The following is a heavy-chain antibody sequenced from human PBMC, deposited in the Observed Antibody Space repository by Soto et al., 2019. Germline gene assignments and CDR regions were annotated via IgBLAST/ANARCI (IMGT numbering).Heavy chain of an antibody. D-gene: IGHD3-10*01. CDR2: IYYSGST. Sequence: SETLSLTCTVSGGSISSYYWSWIRQPPGKGLEWIGYIYYSGSTNYNPSLKSRVTISVDTSKNQFSLKLSSVTAADTAVYYCARGARYYYGSGSYPAYFDYWGQGTLVTVSS. J-gene: IGHJ4*02. CDR3: ARGARYYYGSGSYPAYFDY. CDR1: GGSISSYY. V-gene: IGHV4-59*01.